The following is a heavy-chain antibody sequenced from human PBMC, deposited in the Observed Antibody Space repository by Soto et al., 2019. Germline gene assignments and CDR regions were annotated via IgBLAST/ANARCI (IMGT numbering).Heavy chain of an antibody. J-gene: IGHJ3*01. CDR2: ISYDGDKK. D-gene: IGHD3-10*01. V-gene: IGHV3-30*18. CDR1: GFSFSSFG. Sequence: QVQLVESGGGVVQPGRSLRLSCTASGFSFSSFGMHWVRQAPGKGLEWAASISYDGDKKYSADSVKGRFTVSRDNSKNTLYLQMNSLSADYTAVYYCAEGVTRVRGLVVLLPDGLDVWGQGTVVTVSS. CDR3: AEGVTRVRGLVVLLPDGLDV.